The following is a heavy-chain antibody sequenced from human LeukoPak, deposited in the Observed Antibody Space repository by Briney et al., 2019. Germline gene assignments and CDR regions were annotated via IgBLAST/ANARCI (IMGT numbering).Heavy chain of an antibody. J-gene: IGHJ4*02. CDR1: GFTFRNYE. CDR3: ARVGYSSGWYFDY. D-gene: IGHD6-19*01. V-gene: IGHV3-48*03. CDR2: ITTSGGIK. Sequence: GSLRLSCATSGFTFRNYEMNWVRQAPGKGLEWVSYITTSGGIKSYADSVKGRFTISRDNAKNSVYLQINSLRAEDTAVHYCARVGYSSGWYFDYWGQGTLVTVSS.